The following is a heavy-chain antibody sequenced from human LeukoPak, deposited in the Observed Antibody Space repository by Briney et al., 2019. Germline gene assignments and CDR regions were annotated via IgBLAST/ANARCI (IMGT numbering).Heavy chain of an antibody. D-gene: IGHD4/OR15-4a*01. CDR3: ARGPLTSSNYYMDV. CDR1: GFSFDSHA. Sequence: GGSLRLSCAASGFSFDSHAVNWVRQAPGKGLEWISAITGSGRYTYYKDSVKGRFTISRDNSKNTLFLQMSSLRAEDTAVYYCARGPLTSSNYYMDVWGRGTTVTVSS. J-gene: IGHJ6*03. V-gene: IGHV3-23*01. CDR2: ITGSGRYT.